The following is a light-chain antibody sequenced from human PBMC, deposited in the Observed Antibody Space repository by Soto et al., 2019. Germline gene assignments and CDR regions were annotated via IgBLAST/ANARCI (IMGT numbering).Light chain of an antibody. CDR2: GAS. CDR3: QQYRMSPNT. J-gene: IGKJ5*01. CDR1: QRISTN. Sequence: EIVMTQSPPTLSVSPGERVTLSCRASQRISTNVAWYQHKPGQAPRLLIYGASTRATGIPDRFSGSGSGTDFSLTIRGLKPEDFAVYYCQQYRMSPNTFGQGTRLEIK. V-gene: IGKV3D-15*02.